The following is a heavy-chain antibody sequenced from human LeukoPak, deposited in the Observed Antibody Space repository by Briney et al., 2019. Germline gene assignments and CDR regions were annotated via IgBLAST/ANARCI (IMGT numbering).Heavy chain of an antibody. J-gene: IGHJ4*02. V-gene: IGHV3-23*01. Sequence: WIRQAPGKGLEWVSAISGSGGSTYYADSVKGRFTISRDNSKNTLYLQMNSLRAEDTAVYYCAKDSLYCSGGSCYSSYWGQGTLVTVSS. D-gene: IGHD2-15*01. CDR3: AKDSLYCSGGSCYSSY. CDR2: ISGSGGST.